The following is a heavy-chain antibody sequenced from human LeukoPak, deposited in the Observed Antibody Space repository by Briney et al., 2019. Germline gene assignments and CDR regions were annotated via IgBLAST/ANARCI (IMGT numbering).Heavy chain of an antibody. CDR3: ARDLSGPSLY. CDR2: IRPDGGEK. V-gene: IGHV3-7*01. CDR1: GFTFSNYW. J-gene: IGHJ4*02. Sequence: GGSLRLSCVVSGFTFSNYWMSWVRQAPGKGLEWVINIRPDGGEKYFVDSVGGRFTISRDNAKNSLYLQMNNLRAEDTAVYYCARDLSGPSLYWGQGTLVTVSS. D-gene: IGHD2-15*01.